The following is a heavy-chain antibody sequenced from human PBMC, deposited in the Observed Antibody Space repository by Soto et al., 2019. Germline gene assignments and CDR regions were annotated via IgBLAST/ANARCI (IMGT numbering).Heavy chain of an antibody. V-gene: IGHV5-51*01. CDR1: GYSFGNFW. D-gene: IGHD1-26*01. CDR2: VYPDDSDI. J-gene: IGHJ3*02. CDR3: AKTLVGGGALDI. Sequence: EVQLVQSGAEVKKPGESPKISCKGSGYSFGNFWIAWVRQMPGKGLEWMGIVYPDDSDIRYSPSFQGQVTISADKSVSTASRHLSTLRPSDTAIYYCAKTLVGGGALDIWGQGTVVTVSS.